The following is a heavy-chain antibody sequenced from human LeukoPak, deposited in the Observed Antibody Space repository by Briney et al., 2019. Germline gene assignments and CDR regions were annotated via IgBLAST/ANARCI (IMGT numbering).Heavy chain of an antibody. V-gene: IGHV1-18*01. Sequence: GASVKVSCKASGYTFTSYGISWVRQAPGQGLEWMGWISAYNGNTNYAQKLQGRVTMTTDTSTSTAYMELRSLRSEDTAVYYCATAVVVVPAANGAFDIWGQGTMVTVSS. J-gene: IGHJ3*02. CDR1: GYTFTSYG. D-gene: IGHD2-2*01. CDR3: ATAVVVVPAANGAFDI. CDR2: ISAYNGNT.